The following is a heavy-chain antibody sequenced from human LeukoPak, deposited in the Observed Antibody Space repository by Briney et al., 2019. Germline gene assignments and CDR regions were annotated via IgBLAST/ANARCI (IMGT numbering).Heavy chain of an antibody. D-gene: IGHD5-18*01. V-gene: IGHV4-39*01. Sequence: SETLSLTCSVSGGSISSSRYYWGWIRQPPGKGLEWIGSLYYSGSTYYNPSLKSRVTISVDTSKNQFSLKLSSVTAADTAVYYCARRVTAIDGMDVWGQGTTVTVSS. CDR3: ARRVTAIDGMDV. J-gene: IGHJ6*02. CDR1: GGSISSSRYY. CDR2: LYYSGST.